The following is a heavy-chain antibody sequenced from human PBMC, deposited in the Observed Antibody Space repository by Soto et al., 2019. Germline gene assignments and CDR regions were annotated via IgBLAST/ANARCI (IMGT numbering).Heavy chain of an antibody. Sequence: QITLKESGPTVVKPTETLTLTCTFSGFSLTTSGVGVGWVRQSPGKAPEWLALIYWDDDKRYSTSLKSRLTNTKDTSKNQVVLTIANVDPADTATYYCAHRVLRTVFGLVTTTAIYFDFWGQGTPVVVSS. CDR1: GFSLTTSGVG. CDR3: AHRVLRTVFGLVTTTAIYFDF. D-gene: IGHD3-3*01. V-gene: IGHV2-5*02. CDR2: IYWDDDK. J-gene: IGHJ4*02.